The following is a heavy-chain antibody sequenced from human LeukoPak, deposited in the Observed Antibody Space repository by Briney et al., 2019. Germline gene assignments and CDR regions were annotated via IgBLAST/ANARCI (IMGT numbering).Heavy chain of an antibody. CDR1: GGSISSGSYY. CDR2: IYTSGST. J-gene: IGHJ5*02. V-gene: IGHV4-61*02. Sequence: PSQTLSLTCTVSGGSISSGSYYWSWIRQPAGKGLEWIGRIYTSGSTNYNPSLKSRVTISVDTSKNQFSLKLSSVTAADTAVYYCAGDYYDSSGYYHVNWFDPWGQGTLVTVSS. D-gene: IGHD3-22*01. CDR3: AGDYYDSSGYYHVNWFDP.